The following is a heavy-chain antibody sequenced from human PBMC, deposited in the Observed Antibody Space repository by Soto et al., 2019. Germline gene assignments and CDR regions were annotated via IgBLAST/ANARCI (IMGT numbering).Heavy chain of an antibody. V-gene: IGHV3-30*18. Sequence: QVQLVESGGGVVQPGRSLRLSCAASGFTFSSYGMHWVRQAPGKGLEWVAVISYDGSNKYYADSVKGRFTISRDNSKNTLYLQMNSLRAEDTAVYYCAKDLVRVAVAGDDAFDIWGQGNPGHRLL. J-gene: IGHJ3*02. CDR1: GFTFSSYG. CDR3: AKDLVRVAVAGDDAFDI. D-gene: IGHD6-19*01. CDR2: ISYDGSNK.